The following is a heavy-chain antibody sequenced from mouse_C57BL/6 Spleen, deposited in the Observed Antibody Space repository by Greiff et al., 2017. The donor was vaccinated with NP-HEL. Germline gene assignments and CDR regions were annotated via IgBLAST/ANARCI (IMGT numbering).Heavy chain of an antibody. V-gene: IGHV1-55*01. D-gene: IGHD2-2*01. Sequence: QVQLQQPGAELVKPGASVKMSCKASGYTFTSYWITWVKQRPGQGLEWIGDIYPGSGSTNYNEKFKSKATLTVDTSSSTAYMQLSSLTSEDSAVYYCARPFMVTTTYYYAMDYWGQGTSVTVSS. CDR2: IYPGSGST. CDR1: GYTFTSYW. J-gene: IGHJ4*01. CDR3: ARPFMVTTTYYYAMDY.